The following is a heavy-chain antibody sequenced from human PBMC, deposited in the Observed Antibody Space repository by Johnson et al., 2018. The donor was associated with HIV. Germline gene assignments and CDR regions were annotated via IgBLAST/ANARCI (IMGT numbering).Heavy chain of an antibody. CDR1: GFTFDDYG. CDR2: INWNGGST. Sequence: VQLVESGGGVVRPGGSLRLSCAASGFTFDDYGMNWVRQAPGKGLEWVSGINWNGGSTGYADSVKGRFTISRDNSKNTLYLQMNSLGLGDTAVYYCARDGSGHAVVVTATRRGYGFGLDMWGQGTMVTVSS. J-gene: IGHJ3*02. CDR3: ARDGSGHAVVVTATRRGYGFGLDM. D-gene: IGHD2-21*02. V-gene: IGHV3-20*04.